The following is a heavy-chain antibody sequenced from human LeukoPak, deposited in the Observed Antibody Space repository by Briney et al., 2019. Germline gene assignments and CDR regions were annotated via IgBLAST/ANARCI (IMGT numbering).Heavy chain of an antibody. J-gene: IGHJ4*02. CDR2: IYYSGST. D-gene: IGHD6-13*01. CDR1: GGSINSHNYY. CDR3: ARRSSSWDCFDY. Sequence: SETLSLTCTVSGGSINSHNYYWGWIPQPPGKGLDWIGSIYYSGSTYYYPSLESRVTISVDTSKNQFSLKLSSVTAADTAMYYCARRSSSWDCFDYWGQGTLVTVSS. V-gene: IGHV4-39*01.